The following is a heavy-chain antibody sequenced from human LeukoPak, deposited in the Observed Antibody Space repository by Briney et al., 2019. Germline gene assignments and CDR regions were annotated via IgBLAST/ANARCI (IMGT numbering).Heavy chain of an antibody. D-gene: IGHD6-13*01. Sequence: SVKVSCKASGGTFSSYAISWVRQAPGQGLEWMGRIIPILGIANYAQKFQGRVTITADKSTSTAYMELSSLRSEDTAVYYCATLTPEIHIAAAGAVGHSMAFDIWGQGTMVTVSS. V-gene: IGHV1-69*04. CDR3: ATLTPEIHIAAAGAVGHSMAFDI. CDR1: GGTFSSYA. CDR2: IIPILGIA. J-gene: IGHJ3*02.